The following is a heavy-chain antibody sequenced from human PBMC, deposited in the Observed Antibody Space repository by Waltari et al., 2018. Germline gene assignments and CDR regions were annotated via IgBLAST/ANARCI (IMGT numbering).Heavy chain of an antibody. J-gene: IGHJ5*02. V-gene: IGHV4-4*07. D-gene: IGHD1-26*01. CDR3: ARDRIVGATGWFDP. CDR1: GGSISSYY. CDR2: IYTSGST. Sequence: QVQLQESGPGLVKPSETLSLTCTVSGGSISSYYWSWIRQPAGKGLEWIGRIYTSGSTNYNPALKSRGTRSVDTSKNQFSLKLSSVTAADTAVYYCARDRIVGATGWFDPWGQGTLVTVSS.